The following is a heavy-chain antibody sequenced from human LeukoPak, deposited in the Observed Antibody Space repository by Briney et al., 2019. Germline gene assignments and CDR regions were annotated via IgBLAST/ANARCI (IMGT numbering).Heavy chain of an antibody. J-gene: IGHJ4*02. Sequence: SETLSLTCTVSGGSISSSNYYRGWIRQPPGKGLEWIGSIYYSGSTYYNPSLNSRVTMSVDTSKNQFSLNLRFVTAADMAVYFCARIRLTVAGGVFNYWGQGTLVTVSS. D-gene: IGHD6-19*01. V-gene: IGHV4-39*01. CDR2: IYYSGST. CDR3: ARIRLTVAGGVFNY. CDR1: GGSISSSNYY.